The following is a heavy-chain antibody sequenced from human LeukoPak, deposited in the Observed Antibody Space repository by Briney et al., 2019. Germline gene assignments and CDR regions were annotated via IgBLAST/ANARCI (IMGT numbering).Heavy chain of an antibody. CDR3: ARVWFIAVAGTGAFDI. CDR2: IYYSGST. D-gene: IGHD6-19*01. Sequence: PSETLSLTCTVSGGSISSYYWSWIRQPPGKGLEWIGYIYYSGSTNYNPSLKRRVTISVDTSKNQFSLKLSSVTAADTAVYYCARVWFIAVAGTGAFDIWGQGTMVTVSS. CDR1: GGSISSYY. V-gene: IGHV4-59*01. J-gene: IGHJ3*02.